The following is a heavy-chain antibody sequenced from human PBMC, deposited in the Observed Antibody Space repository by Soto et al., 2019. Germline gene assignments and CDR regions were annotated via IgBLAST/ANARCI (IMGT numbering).Heavy chain of an antibody. CDR3: ARDWPLL. CDR1: GFTFNNYW. Sequence: EVHLVESGGDLVQPGGSLRLSCAASGFTFNNYWMHWVRQAPGKGPVWVSRINGDGTDTKYADFVKGRFTISRDNAKNTLYLQMNSLGSDETAVNFCARDWPLLWGQATLVVVTS. V-gene: IGHV3-74*03. CDR2: INGDGTDT. J-gene: IGHJ4*02.